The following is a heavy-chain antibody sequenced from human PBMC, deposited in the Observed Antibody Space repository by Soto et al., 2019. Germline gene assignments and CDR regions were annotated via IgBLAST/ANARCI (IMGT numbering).Heavy chain of an antibody. D-gene: IGHD6-13*01. Sequence: EVQLVESGGGLVQPGGSLRLSCAASGFTVSGNYMNWVRQAPGKGLEWVSIIYGAASTYYADSVKGRFTISRDNSKNTLYLQMNSLRAEDTAVYYCARDGPSRSRYYFDYWGQGTLVTVSS. CDR3: ARDGPSRSRYYFDY. CDR2: IYGAAST. CDR1: GFTVSGNY. V-gene: IGHV3-66*01. J-gene: IGHJ4*02.